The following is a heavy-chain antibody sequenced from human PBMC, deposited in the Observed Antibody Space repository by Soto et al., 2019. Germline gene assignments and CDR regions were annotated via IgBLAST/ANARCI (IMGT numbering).Heavy chain of an antibody. CDR2: ISSGSSAI. Sequence: EAQLVESGGGLVQPGGALRLSCEASGFNFRPYGMNRVRQAPGKGLEWLSHISSGSSAIYYAGSVKGRFTLSRDDAKRSLYLLMTGLRDDDTGVYYCARDPGGMDVWGQGTTVTVSS. CDR1: GFNFRPYG. V-gene: IGHV3-48*02. D-gene: IGHD3-10*01. CDR3: ARDPGGMDV. J-gene: IGHJ6*02.